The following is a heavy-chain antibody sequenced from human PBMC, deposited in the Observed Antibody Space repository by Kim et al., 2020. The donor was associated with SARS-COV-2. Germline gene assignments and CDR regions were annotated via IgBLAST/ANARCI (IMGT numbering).Heavy chain of an antibody. V-gene: IGHV3-23*01. J-gene: IGHJ5*02. CDR3: AKARSSSSSWPCAWFDP. D-gene: IGHD6-13*01. CDR1: GFTFSSYA. CDR2: ISGSGGST. Sequence: GGALRLSCAASGFTFSSYAMSWVRQAPGKGLEWVSAISGSGGSTYYADSVKGRFTISRDNSKNTLYLQMNSLRAEDTAVYYCAKARSSSSSWPCAWFDPWGQGTLVPVSS.